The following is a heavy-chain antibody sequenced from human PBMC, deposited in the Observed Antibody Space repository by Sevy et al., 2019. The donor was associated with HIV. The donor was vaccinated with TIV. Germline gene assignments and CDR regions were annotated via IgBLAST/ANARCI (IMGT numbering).Heavy chain of an antibody. D-gene: IGHD6-6*01. CDR2: ISTIGNFI. J-gene: IGHJ4*02. V-gene: IGHV3-21*01. CDR1: QFSFSDYS. Sequence: GGSLRLSCAASQFSFSDYSLNWVRQAPGKGLEWVASISTIGNFISYADSVRGRFTISRDNTKNSLFLQMTSLRVEDTALYYCARVGSQSRSSSPYCDYWGQGTLVTVSS. CDR3: ARVGSQSRSSSPYCDY.